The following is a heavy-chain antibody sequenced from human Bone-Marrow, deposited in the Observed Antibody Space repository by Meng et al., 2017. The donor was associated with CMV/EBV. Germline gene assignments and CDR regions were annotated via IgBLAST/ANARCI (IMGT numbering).Heavy chain of an antibody. Sequence: GESLKISCAASGFTFSDYYMSWVRQAPGKGLEWVSVIYSGGSTYYADSVKGRFTISRDNSKNTLYLQMNSLRAEDTAVYYCASRFTIYYYYGMDVWGQGTTVTVSS. CDR2: IYSGGST. CDR1: GFTFSDYY. J-gene: IGHJ6*02. V-gene: IGHV3-53*01. CDR3: ASRFTIYYYYGMDV. D-gene: IGHD3-3*01.